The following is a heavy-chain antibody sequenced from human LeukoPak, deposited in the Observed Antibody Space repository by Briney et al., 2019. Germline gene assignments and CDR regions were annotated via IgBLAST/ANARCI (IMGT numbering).Heavy chain of an antibody. D-gene: IGHD3-3*01. CDR1: GFTVSNNY. Sequence: GGSLRLSCAASGFTVSNNYMSWVRQAPGKGLGWVSDIYSGGSTYFADSVRGRFTISRDYSKNTLYLQMNSLRAEDTAVYYCARDQSDFWSIGYYYMDVWGKGTTVTVSS. J-gene: IGHJ6*03. CDR2: IYSGGST. V-gene: IGHV3-53*01. CDR3: ARDQSDFWSIGYYYMDV.